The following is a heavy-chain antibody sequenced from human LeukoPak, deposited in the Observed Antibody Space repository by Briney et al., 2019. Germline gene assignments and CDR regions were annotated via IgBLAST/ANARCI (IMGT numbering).Heavy chain of an antibody. CDR2: IYHSGST. Sequence: SETLSLTCAVSGGSISSSNWWSWVRQPPGKGLEWIGEIYHSGSTNYNPSLKSRVTISVDKSKNQFSLKLSSVTAADTAVYYCARVDNYYYDSSGYSGAFGYWGQGTLVTVSS. CDR1: GGSISSSNW. V-gene: IGHV4-4*02. J-gene: IGHJ4*02. CDR3: ARVDNYYYDSSGYSGAFGY. D-gene: IGHD3-22*01.